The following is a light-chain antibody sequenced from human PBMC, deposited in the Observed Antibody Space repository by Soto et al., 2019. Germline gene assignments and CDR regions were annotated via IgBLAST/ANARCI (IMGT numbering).Light chain of an antibody. Sequence: EIVMTQSPATLSESPGERATLSCRASQSVSSNLAWYQQKRGQAPRLLIYGTSTRATGIPARFSGSGSGTEFTLTISSLQSKDFAVYYCQQYNKWPLTFGGGTKVEIK. CDR2: GTS. J-gene: IGKJ4*01. CDR3: QQYNKWPLT. CDR1: QSVSSN. V-gene: IGKV3-15*01.